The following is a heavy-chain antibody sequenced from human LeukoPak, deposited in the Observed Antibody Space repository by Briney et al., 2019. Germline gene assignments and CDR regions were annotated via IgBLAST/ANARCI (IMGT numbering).Heavy chain of an antibody. D-gene: IGHD3-9*01. CDR2: MNPNSGNT. J-gene: IGHJ4*02. CDR1: GYTFTSYD. Sequence: GASVKVSCKASGYTFTSYDINWVRQATGQGLEWMGWMNPNSGNTGYAQKFQGRVTMTRNTSISTAYMERSSLRSEDTAVYYCARGNGLRYFDWLPAGWGQGTLVTVSS. CDR3: ARGNGLRYFDWLPAG. V-gene: IGHV1-8*01.